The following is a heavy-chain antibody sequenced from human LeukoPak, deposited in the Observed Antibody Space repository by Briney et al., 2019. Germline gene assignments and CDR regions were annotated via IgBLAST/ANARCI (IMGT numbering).Heavy chain of an antibody. Sequence: GGSLRLSCAASGFTFSSQWMSWVGQAPGKGLEWVANVNQGGTEKYYVDSVKGRFTISRDNAENSLYLQMNSLRAEDTAVYYCAREHYFYYMDGWGKGTTVTVSS. CDR2: VNQGGTEK. V-gene: IGHV3-7*01. J-gene: IGHJ6*03. CDR1: GFTFSSQW. CDR3: AREHYFYYMDG.